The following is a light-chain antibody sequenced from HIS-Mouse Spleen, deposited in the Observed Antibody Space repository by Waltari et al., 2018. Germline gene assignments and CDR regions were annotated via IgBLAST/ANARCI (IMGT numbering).Light chain of an antibody. Sequence: QSARTQPASVSGSPGQSITISCTGTSSHVGGYNSVPWYQQHPDKAPKLMIYDVSNRPSGVSNRFSGSKSGNTASLTISGLQAEDEADYYCSSYTSSSFNVVFGGGTKLTVL. V-gene: IGLV2-14*03. CDR3: SSYTSSSFNVV. CDR1: SSHVGGYNS. J-gene: IGLJ2*01. CDR2: DVS.